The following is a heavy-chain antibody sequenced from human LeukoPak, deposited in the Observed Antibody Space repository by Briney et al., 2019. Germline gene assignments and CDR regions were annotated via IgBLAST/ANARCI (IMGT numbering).Heavy chain of an antibody. CDR1: GFIVSDDY. CDR2: IYSGGAT. Sequence: GGSLRLSCAASGFIVSDDYISWVRQTRGKGLERGLVIYSGGATFYADSVKGRFAISRDNSKNTVHLQMNSLRAEDTAVYYCASGGKYCTGGACYGDWGQGTLVTVSS. J-gene: IGHJ4*02. V-gene: IGHV3-53*01. D-gene: IGHD2-8*02. CDR3: ASGGKYCTGGACYGD.